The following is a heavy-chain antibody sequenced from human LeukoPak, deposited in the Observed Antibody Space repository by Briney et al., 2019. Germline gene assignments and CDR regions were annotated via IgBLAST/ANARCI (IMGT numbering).Heavy chain of an antibody. J-gene: IGHJ4*02. D-gene: IGHD3-22*01. CDR1: GGSISSYY. Sequence: SETLSLTCTVSGGSISSYYWSWIRQPPGKGLEWIGYIYYSGSTNYNPSPKSRVTISVDTSKNQFSLKLSSVTAADTAVYYCARGVNYYDSSGYYAYYFDYWGQGTLVTVSS. CDR2: IYYSGST. V-gene: IGHV4-59*01. CDR3: ARGVNYYDSSGYYAYYFDY.